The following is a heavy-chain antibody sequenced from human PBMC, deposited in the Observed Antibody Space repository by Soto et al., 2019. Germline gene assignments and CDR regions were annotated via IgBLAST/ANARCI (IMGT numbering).Heavy chain of an antibody. CDR3: ARVGGVAARTFDY. J-gene: IGHJ4*02. D-gene: IGHD3-16*01. CDR1: GGSISPFY. CDR2: LYYSDNT. Sequence: SETLSLTCTVSGGSISPFYWSWVRQPPGKGLEWIGYLYYSDNTNYNPSLKSRVTISVDASKNQVSLRLTSVTAADTAVYYCARVGGVAARTFDYWGQGTVVTVS. V-gene: IGHV4-59*01.